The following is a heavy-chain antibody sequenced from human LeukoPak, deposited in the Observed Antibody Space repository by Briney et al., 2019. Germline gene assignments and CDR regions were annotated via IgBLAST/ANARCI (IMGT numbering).Heavy chain of an antibody. V-gene: IGHV3-23*01. Sequence: GGSLRLSCAASGFTVSSSYMSWVRQAPGKGLEWVSAISGSGGSTYYADSVKGRFTISRDNSKNTLYLQMNSLRAEDTAVYYCAKDSGSGSYYDFDYWGQGTLVTVSS. J-gene: IGHJ4*02. D-gene: IGHD1-26*01. CDR2: ISGSGGST. CDR1: GFTVSSSY. CDR3: AKDSGSGSYYDFDY.